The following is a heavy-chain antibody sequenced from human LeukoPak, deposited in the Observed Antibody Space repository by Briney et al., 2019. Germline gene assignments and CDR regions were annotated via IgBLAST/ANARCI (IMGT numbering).Heavy chain of an antibody. J-gene: IGHJ4*02. CDR2: INHSGST. V-gene: IGHV4-34*01. CDR3: ARGGEMATIRGYFDY. CDR1: GGSFSGYY. D-gene: IGHD5-24*01. Sequence: SETLSLTCAVYGGSFSGYYWSWIRQPPGKGLEWIGEINHSGSTNYNPSLKSRVTISVDTSKNQFSLKLSSVTAADTAVYYCARGGEMATIRGYFDYWGQGTLVTVSS.